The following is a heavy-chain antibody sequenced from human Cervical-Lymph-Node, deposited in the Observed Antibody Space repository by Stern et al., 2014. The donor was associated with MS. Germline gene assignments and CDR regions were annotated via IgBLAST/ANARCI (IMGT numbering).Heavy chain of an antibody. Sequence: EVQLEESGPEVKKPGESLKISCQGSGYRFSSHSIGWVRQMPGKGLEWMGIIYPYDSDTTYNPSFQGHVTISADKSISTAYLQWSTLKASDTAIYYCARQERLKSYYDASPYNPAFDFWGRGTLVTVSS. CDR3: ARQERLKSYYDASPYNPAFDF. D-gene: IGHD3-22*01. CDR2: IYPYDSDT. J-gene: IGHJ4*02. CDR1: GYRFSSHS. V-gene: IGHV5-51*01.